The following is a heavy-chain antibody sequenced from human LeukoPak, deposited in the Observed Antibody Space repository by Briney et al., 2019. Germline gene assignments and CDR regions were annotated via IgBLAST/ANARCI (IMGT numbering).Heavy chain of an antibody. CDR3: ARSGGPVFSVGYSGSSPGLLHY. CDR2: ISSSGSTI. V-gene: IGHV3-48*03. Sequence: PGGSLRLSCAASGFTFSSYEMNWVRQAPGKGLEWVSYISSSGSTIYYADSVKGRFTISSDNAKNSLYLQMNSLRAEDTAVYYCARSGGPVFSVGYSGSSPGLLHYWGQGTLVTVSS. J-gene: IGHJ4*02. CDR1: GFTFSSYE. D-gene: IGHD1-26*01.